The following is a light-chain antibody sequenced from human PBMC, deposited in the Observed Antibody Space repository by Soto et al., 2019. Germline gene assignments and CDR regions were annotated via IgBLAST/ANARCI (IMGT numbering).Light chain of an antibody. Sequence: QSVLTQPASVSGSLGQSITISCTGTRSDVGGYSYVSWYQQHPGKAPKLMIYDVSDRPSGVSNRFSGSKSGNTASLTISGLQPDDEADYYCSSYTSTNTPVVFGGGTKLTVL. CDR2: DVS. V-gene: IGLV2-14*03. CDR1: RSDVGGYSY. CDR3: SSYTSTNTPVV. J-gene: IGLJ2*01.